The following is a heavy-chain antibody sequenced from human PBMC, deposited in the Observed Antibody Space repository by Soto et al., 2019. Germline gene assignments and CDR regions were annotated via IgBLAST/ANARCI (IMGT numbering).Heavy chain of an antibody. CDR1: GGSFSGYY. J-gene: IGHJ6*02. Sequence: SETLSLTCAVYGGSFSGYYWTWIRQPPGKGLEWIGDINHSGSTNYNSSLKSRVTISVDTSKNQLSLNLKSVTAADTAVYYCAREEVPQWFTRGYYGIDVWGQGATVTVSS. V-gene: IGHV4-34*01. D-gene: IGHD2-2*01. CDR3: AREEVPQWFTRGYYGIDV. CDR2: INHSGST.